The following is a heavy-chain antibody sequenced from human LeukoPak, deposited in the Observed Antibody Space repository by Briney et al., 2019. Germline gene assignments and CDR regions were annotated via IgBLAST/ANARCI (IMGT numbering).Heavy chain of an antibody. Sequence: GGSLRLSCAASGFTFSSYAMSWVRQAPGKGLEWVSGINWNGGSTGYADSVKGRFTISRDNAKNSLYLRMNSLRAEDTALYHCARGMGEFDAFDIWGQGTMVTVSS. CDR1: GFTFSSYA. J-gene: IGHJ3*02. CDR2: INWNGGST. D-gene: IGHD3-16*01. CDR3: ARGMGEFDAFDI. V-gene: IGHV3-20*01.